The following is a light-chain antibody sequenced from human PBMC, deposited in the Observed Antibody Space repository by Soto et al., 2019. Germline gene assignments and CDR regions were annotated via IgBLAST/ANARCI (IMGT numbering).Light chain of an antibody. CDR1: QSVSSSY. V-gene: IGKV3-20*01. CDR3: QQYGSSPRYT. J-gene: IGKJ2*01. Sequence: EIVLTQSPGTLSLSPGERATLSCRASQSVSSSYLAWYQQKPGQAPRLLIYGASSSATGIPDRFSGSASGTGFTLTICRLEPEDFAVYYCQQYGSSPRYTFGQGTKLEIK. CDR2: GAS.